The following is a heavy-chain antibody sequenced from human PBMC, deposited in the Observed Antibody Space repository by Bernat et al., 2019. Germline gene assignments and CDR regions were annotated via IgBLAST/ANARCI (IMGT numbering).Heavy chain of an antibody. CDR1: VFTFTWTW. D-gene: IGHD6-6*01. CDR2: IKRKSDGGTT. Sequence: EVQMVESGGGLVKPGGSLRLSCATSVFTFTWTWMSWVRQAPGKGLEWVGHIKRKSDGGTTDDASPVQGRITISRDDSKNTLYLEMNSLKTEDTAVYYCATEGQYSRSAGPYFEHWGQGTLVTVSS. V-gene: IGHV3-15*01. CDR3: ATEGQYSRSAGPYFEH. J-gene: IGHJ4*02.